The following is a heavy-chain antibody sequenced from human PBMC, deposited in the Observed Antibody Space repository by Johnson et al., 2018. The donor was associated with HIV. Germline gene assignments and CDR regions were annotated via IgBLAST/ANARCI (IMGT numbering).Heavy chain of an antibody. V-gene: IGHV3-15*01. CDR2: IKSKTDGWTT. Sequence: EVQLVESGGGLVKPGGSLRLSCEASGFTFSNAWMSWVRQAPGKGLEWVGHIKSKTDGWTTDYAAPVKGRFTISRDDSKNMLYLQMNSLRTEDTAVYYCTTCVTIFGVVILDAFDIWGQGTMVTVSS. CDR3: TTCVTIFGVVILDAFDI. D-gene: IGHD3-3*01. CDR1: GFTFSNAW. J-gene: IGHJ3*02.